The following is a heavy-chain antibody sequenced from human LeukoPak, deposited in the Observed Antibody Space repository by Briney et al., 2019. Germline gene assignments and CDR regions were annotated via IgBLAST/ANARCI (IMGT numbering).Heavy chain of an antibody. J-gene: IGHJ5*02. Sequence: GGSLRLSCEASGFSFYYHGMSWVRQVPGKGLEWVSCITWNGDMTGYADSVRGRFTISRVNAKNFLYIQMNNLRDEDTALYYCTRGGVVVTALETWGQGNLVTVSS. CDR1: GFSFYYHG. V-gene: IGHV3-20*04. D-gene: IGHD2-21*02. CDR3: TRGGVVVTALET. CDR2: ITWNGDMT.